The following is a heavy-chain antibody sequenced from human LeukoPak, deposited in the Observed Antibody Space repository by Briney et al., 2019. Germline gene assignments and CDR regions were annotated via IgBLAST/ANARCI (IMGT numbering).Heavy chain of an antibody. D-gene: IGHD1-1*01. V-gene: IGHV3-23*01. J-gene: IGHJ4*02. CDR1: GFTFSRYA. CDR2: ISGTGGST. CDR3: AKDLEAGGYFDY. Sequence: GGSLRLSCTASGFTFSRYAMSWVRQAPGKGLEWVSAISGTGGSTYYADSVKGRFTFSRDNSKNTLYLQMNSLRAEDTAVYYCAKDLEAGGYFDYWGQGTLVTVSS.